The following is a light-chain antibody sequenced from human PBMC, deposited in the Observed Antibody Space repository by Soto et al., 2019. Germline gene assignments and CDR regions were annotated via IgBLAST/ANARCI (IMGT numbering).Light chain of an antibody. CDR2: DAS. Sequence: DIQLTKNPSSVYESLGDRFTITCRASQSITNWLAWYQQKPGKAPELLIYDASNLQTGVPSRFNGSGSGTDFTFTVSSLQPEDIATYYCQQHDILPITLGQGTRLEIK. J-gene: IGKJ5*01. CDR1: QSITNW. CDR3: QQHDILPIT. V-gene: IGKV1-33*01.